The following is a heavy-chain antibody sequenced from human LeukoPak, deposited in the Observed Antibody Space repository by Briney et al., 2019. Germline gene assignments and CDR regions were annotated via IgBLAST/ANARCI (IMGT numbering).Heavy chain of an antibody. V-gene: IGHV4-34*01. J-gene: IGHJ4*02. CDR3: ARGRGRGFTYFDY. Sequence: PSETLSLTCAVYGGSLSGYYWSWIRQPPGKGLEWIGEINHSGSTNYNPSLKSRVTISVDTSKNQFSLKLSSVTAADTAVYYCARGRGRGFTYFDYWGQGTLVTVSS. CDR1: GGSLSGYY. D-gene: IGHD1-26*01. CDR2: INHSGST.